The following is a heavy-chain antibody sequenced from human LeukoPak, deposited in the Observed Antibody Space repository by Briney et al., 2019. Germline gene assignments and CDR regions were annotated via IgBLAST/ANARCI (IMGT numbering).Heavy chain of an antibody. CDR3: ASYSSPHFPPDY. V-gene: IGHV1-2*02. J-gene: IGHJ4*02. Sequence: GASVKVSCKASGYTFTSYGISWVRQAPGQGLEWMGWINPNSGDTNHAQKFQGRVTMTRDTSISTACMELSSLTSDDTAVYYCASYSSPHFPPDYWGQGTLVTVSS. CDR1: GYTFTSYG. CDR2: INPNSGDT. D-gene: IGHD3-22*01.